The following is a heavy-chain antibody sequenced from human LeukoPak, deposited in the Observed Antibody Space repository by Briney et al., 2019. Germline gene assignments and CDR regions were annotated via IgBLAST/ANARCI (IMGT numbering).Heavy chain of an antibody. CDR3: ARLQRVVPAAKVIAIPYYFDY. Sequence: GGSLGLSCAASGFTFSSYSMNWVRQAPGKGLEWVSSISSSSSYIYYADSVKGRFTISRDNAKNSLYLQMNSLRAEDTAVYYCARLQRVVPAAKVIAIPYYFDYWGQGTLVTVSS. V-gene: IGHV3-21*01. J-gene: IGHJ4*02. CDR2: ISSSSSYI. D-gene: IGHD2-2*01. CDR1: GFTFSSYS.